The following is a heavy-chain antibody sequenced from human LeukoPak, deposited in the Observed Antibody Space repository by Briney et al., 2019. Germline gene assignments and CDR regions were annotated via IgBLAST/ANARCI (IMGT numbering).Heavy chain of an antibody. Sequence: GGSLRLSCAASGFIFSSLAMTWVRQAPGKGLEWVSTINAVDANTYYADSVKGRFTVSRDNSRNTLYLQMNSLRAEDTAVYYCARVSSVPTPRALDYWGQGALVTVSS. CDR2: INAVDANT. CDR1: GFIFSSLA. CDR3: ARVSSVPTPRALDY. D-gene: IGHD4/OR15-4a*01. V-gene: IGHV3-23*01. J-gene: IGHJ4*02.